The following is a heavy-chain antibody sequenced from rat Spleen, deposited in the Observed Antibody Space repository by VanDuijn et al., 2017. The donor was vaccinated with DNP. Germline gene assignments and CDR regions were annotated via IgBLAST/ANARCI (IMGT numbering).Heavy chain of an antibody. V-gene: IGHV3-1*01. Sequence: EVQLQESGPGLVKPSQSLSLTCSVTGYSITSNYWGWVRQFPGNKMEYIGHISFSGTTNYNPSLKSRISITRDTSKNQFFLHLNSVTTEDTATYYCARWTRYFDYWGQGIMVTVSS. D-gene: IGHD1-7*01. CDR1: GYSITSNY. J-gene: IGHJ2*01. CDR2: ISFSGTT. CDR3: ARWTRYFDY.